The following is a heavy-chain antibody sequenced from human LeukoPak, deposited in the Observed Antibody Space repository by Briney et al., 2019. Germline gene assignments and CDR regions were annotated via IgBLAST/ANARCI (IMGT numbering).Heavy chain of an antibody. CDR2: IIPIFGTA. D-gene: IGHD3-22*01. Sequence: SVKVSCKASAGSVSSYAISWVRQDPGQGLEWMGGIIPIFGTANYAQKFQGIVTITADESTSTAYMELISLRSEDTAVYYCARDRSYDSPAGCFDLWGRGTLVTVSS. CDR3: ARDRSYDSPAGCFDL. CDR1: AGSVSSYA. V-gene: IGHV1-69*13. J-gene: IGHJ2*01.